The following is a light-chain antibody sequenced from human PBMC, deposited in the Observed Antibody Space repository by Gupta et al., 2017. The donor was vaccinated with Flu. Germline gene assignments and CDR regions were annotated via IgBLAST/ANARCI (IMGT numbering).Light chain of an antibody. Sequence: DILMTQSPSSLSASAGDRVTITRRASQSNSNYLAWFQQKPGKDPKPLIYAAASLQSGVPSRSGGSGSGTDFTPTISSLQPEDYATYYYHMYNTYTLTFGAGTKVDIK. CDR2: AAA. V-gene: IGKV1-16*01. CDR3: HMYNTYTLT. J-gene: IGKJ3*01. CDR1: QSNSNY.